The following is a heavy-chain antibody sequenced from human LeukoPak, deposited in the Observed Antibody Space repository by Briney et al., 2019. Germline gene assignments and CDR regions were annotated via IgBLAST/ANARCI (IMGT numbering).Heavy chain of an antibody. V-gene: IGHV3-53*01. Sequence: GGSLRLSCAASGFTFSTYGMTWVRQAPGKGLEWVSVIYSGGTTYYADSVKGRFTISRDNSKNTLHLQMNSLRAEDTAVYYCARTLAAAGSPYYFDYWGQGTLVTVSS. D-gene: IGHD6-13*01. J-gene: IGHJ4*02. CDR2: IYSGGTT. CDR1: GFTFSTYG. CDR3: ARTLAAAGSPYYFDY.